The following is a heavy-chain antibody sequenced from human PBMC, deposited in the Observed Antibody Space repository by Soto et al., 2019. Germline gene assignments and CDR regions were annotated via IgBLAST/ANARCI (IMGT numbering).Heavy chain of an antibody. CDR3: ARDGYCSSTRCYYYCYYGMEV. D-gene: IGHD2-2*03. CDR1: GYSFTSYW. CDR2: IDPSDSYT. V-gene: IGHV5-10-1*01. J-gene: IGHJ6*02. Sequence: GEYRKICCKGSGYSFTSYWISWVRQMPGKGLEWMGRIDPSDSYTNYSGSFQGHVTISADKSIRNAYLQWSSLKASDTAMYYCARDGYCSSTRCYYYCYYGMEVWGQGTTDNVS.